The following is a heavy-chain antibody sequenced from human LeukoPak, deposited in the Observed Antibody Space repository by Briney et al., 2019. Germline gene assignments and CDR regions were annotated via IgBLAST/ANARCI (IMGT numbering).Heavy chain of an antibody. Sequence: PGGPLRLSCAASGFTFSSYSMNWVRQAPGKGLEWVSSISSSSSYIYYADSVKGRFTISRDNAKNSLYLQMNSLRAEDTAVYYCARVSRAAFDIWGQGTMVTVSS. J-gene: IGHJ3*02. V-gene: IGHV3-21*01. CDR2: ISSSSSYI. CDR1: GFTFSSYS. CDR3: ARVSRAAFDI.